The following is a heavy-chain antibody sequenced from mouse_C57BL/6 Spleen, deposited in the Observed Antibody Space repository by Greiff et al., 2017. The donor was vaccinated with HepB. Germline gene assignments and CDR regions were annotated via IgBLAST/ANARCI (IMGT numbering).Heavy chain of an antibody. J-gene: IGHJ1*03. D-gene: IGHD1-1*01. CDR2: INPSSGYT. V-gene: IGHV1-7*01. CDR1: GYTFTSYW. CDR3: ARGYYGSDLYFDV. Sequence: VQLQQSGAELAKPGASVKLSCKASGYTFTSYWMHWVKQRPGQGLEWIGYINPSSGYTKYNQKFKDKATLTADKSSSTAYMQLISLTYEDSAVYYCARGYYGSDLYFDVWGTGTTVTVSS.